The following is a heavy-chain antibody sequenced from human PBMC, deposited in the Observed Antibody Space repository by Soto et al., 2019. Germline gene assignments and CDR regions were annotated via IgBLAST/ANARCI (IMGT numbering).Heavy chain of an antibody. CDR3: ARSQGSSTSLEIYYYYYYGMDV. CDR1: GGTFGSYA. CDR2: ISPITGTA. V-gene: IGHV1-69*01. Sequence: QVQLVQSGAEVKKPGSSVKVSCKASGGTFGSYAISWVRQAPGQGLEWMGGISPITGTANYAQKFQGRVTIAADESTSTAYMELSSLRSEDTAVYYCARSQGSSTSLEIYYYYYYGMDVWGQGTTVTVSS. D-gene: IGHD2-2*01. J-gene: IGHJ6*02.